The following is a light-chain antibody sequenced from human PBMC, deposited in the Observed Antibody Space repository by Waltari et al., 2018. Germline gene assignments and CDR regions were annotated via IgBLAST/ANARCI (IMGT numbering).Light chain of an antibody. CDR1: QSVLYSSNNKNY. Sequence: DIVMTRSPDSLAVSLGERATINCKSSQSVLYSSNNKNYLAWYQQKPRQPPKLLIYWASTRESGVPDRFSGSGSGTDFTLTISSLQAEDVAVYYCQQYYSSPLTFGGGTKVEIK. CDR3: QQYYSSPLT. CDR2: WAS. V-gene: IGKV4-1*01. J-gene: IGKJ4*01.